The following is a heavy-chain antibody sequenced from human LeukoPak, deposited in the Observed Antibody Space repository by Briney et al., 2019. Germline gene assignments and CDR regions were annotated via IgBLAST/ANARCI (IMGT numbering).Heavy chain of an antibody. D-gene: IGHD1-1*01. V-gene: IGHV3-23*01. CDR1: EFTFRKFP. J-gene: IGHJ3*02. Sequence: GGPLRLSFAAFEFTFRKFPMGWVGKAPGRGLRGVSPFGASGDVTFHADSVRGRFTISRDNSKSTLFLQMNDLRVEDTAKFYCAKSLFTSATGTGRAFHIWGQGTMVSVSS. CDR3: AKSLFTSATGTGRAFHI. CDR2: FGASGDVT.